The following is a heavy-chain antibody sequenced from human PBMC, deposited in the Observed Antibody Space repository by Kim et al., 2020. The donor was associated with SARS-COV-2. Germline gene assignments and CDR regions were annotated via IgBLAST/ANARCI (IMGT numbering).Heavy chain of an antibody. CDR3: TRAYSGSYYGYFDY. J-gene: IGHJ4*02. V-gene: IGHV3-49*02. Sequence: YAASVKGRFTISRDDSKIIAYLQMNSLKTEDTAVYYCTRAYSGSYYGYFDYWGQGTLVTASS. D-gene: IGHD1-26*01.